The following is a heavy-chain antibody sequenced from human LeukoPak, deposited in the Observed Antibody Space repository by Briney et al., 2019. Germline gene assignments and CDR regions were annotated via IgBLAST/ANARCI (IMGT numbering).Heavy chain of an antibody. J-gene: IGHJ6*03. D-gene: IGHD6-13*01. CDR1: EFTFSSYW. CDR2: IKQDGSEK. Sequence: PGGSLRLSCAASEFTFSSYWMSWVRQAPGKGLEWVANIKQDGSEKYYVDSVKGRFTISRDNAKNSLYLQMNSLRAEDTAVYYCARDWGIAAAAPMDVWGKGTTVTVSS. V-gene: IGHV3-7*01. CDR3: ARDWGIAAAAPMDV.